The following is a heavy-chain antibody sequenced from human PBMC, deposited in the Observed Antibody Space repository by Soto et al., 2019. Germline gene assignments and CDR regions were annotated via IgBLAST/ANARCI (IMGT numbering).Heavy chain of an antibody. J-gene: IGHJ4*02. V-gene: IGHV3-48*01. D-gene: IGHD5-18*01. CDR3: ARDSGYSYGPFAY. Sequence: EVQLVESGGGLVQPGGSLRLSCAASGFTFSSYSMNWVRQAPGKGLEWVSYISSSSSTIYYADSVKGRFTISRDNAKTSLYLQMNSLRAEDTAVYYCARDSGYSYGPFAYWGQGTLVTVSS. CDR1: GFTFSSYS. CDR2: ISSSSSTI.